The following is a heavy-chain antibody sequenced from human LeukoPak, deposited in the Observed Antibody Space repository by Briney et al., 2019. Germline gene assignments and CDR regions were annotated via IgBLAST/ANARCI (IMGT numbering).Heavy chain of an antibody. CDR3: ALRGLYCSASTCGGALHI. J-gene: IGHJ3*02. D-gene: IGHD2-15*01. CDR1: GGSISSYY. V-gene: IGHV4-4*07. Sequence: TSETLSLTCTVSGGSISSYYWTWIRQPAGKGLEWIGRIYTSGTTNYNPSLKNRVTMSVDTSKGQLSLKLTSVTAADTAVYYCALRGLYCSASTCGGALHIWGQGTMVTVSS. CDR2: IYTSGTT.